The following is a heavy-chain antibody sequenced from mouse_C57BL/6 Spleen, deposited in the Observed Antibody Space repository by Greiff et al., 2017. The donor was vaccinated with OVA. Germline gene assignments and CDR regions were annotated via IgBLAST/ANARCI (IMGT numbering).Heavy chain of an antibody. Sequence: EVHLVESGGGLVKPGGSLKLSCAASGFTFSDYGMHWVRQAPEKGLEWVAYISSGSSTIYYADTVKGRFTISRDNAKNTLFLQMTSLRSEDTAMYYCARGYDYDDGYAMDYWGQGTSVTVSS. CDR2: ISSGSSTI. J-gene: IGHJ4*01. V-gene: IGHV5-17*01. CDR3: ARGYDYDDGYAMDY. CDR1: GFTFSDYG. D-gene: IGHD2-4*01.